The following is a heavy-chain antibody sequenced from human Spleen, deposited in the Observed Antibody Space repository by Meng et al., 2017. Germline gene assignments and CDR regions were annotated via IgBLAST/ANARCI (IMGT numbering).Heavy chain of an antibody. CDR3: ARDEDISAAGRLFGDY. D-gene: IGHD6-25*01. Sequence: QVRLVQSGAEGRKPGASERVSCKPSGYNFPIYDIHWVRRAPGQGLEWMGRMNPKSGDTHYAQKFQARVTMTGDTSISTAYMELSGLRSDDTAMYYCARDEDISAAGRLFGDYWGQGTLVTVSS. CDR1: GYNFPIYD. V-gene: IGHV1-2*06. CDR2: MNPKSGDT. J-gene: IGHJ4*02.